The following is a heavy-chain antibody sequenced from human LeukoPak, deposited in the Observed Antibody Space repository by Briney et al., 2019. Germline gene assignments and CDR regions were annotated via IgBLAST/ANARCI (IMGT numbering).Heavy chain of an antibody. Sequence: ASVKVSCRASGYTFTSYGISWVRQAPGQGLEWMGWISAYNGNTNYAQKLQGRVIMTTDTSTSTAYMELRSLRSDDTAVYYCAREGTGYYGSGSYYNPLFDYWGQGTLVTVSS. J-gene: IGHJ4*02. CDR3: AREGTGYYGSGSYYNPLFDY. V-gene: IGHV1-18*01. CDR1: GYTFTSYG. CDR2: ISAYNGNT. D-gene: IGHD3-10*01.